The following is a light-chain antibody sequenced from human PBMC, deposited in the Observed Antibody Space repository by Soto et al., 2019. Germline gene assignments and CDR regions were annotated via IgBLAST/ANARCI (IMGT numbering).Light chain of an antibody. Sequence: EIALTQSPGTLSLPSGEGAPLCYRAIQSVSSSYTAWYQQRPGSTPSLLIYGAYTRDTGVPDRFSGSGSGTDFTLTISRLEPEDFAVYYCQQYGSSPPGRTFGQGTKVDIK. CDR1: QSVSSSY. CDR2: GAY. CDR3: QQYGSSPPGRT. V-gene: IGKV3-20*01. J-gene: IGKJ1*01.